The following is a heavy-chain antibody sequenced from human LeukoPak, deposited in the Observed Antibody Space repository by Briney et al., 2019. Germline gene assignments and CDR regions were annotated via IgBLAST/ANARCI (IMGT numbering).Heavy chain of an antibody. CDR3: ARVSYYYDSSGYYLDAFDI. CDR2: IYYSGST. J-gene: IGHJ3*02. Sequence: SETLSLTCTVSGGSISRYYWSWIRQPPGKGLEWIGYIYYSGSTNYNPSLKSRVTISVDTSKNQFSLKLSSVTAADTAVYYCARVSYYYDSSGYYLDAFDIWGQGTMVTVSS. CDR1: GGSISRYY. V-gene: IGHV4-59*01. D-gene: IGHD3-22*01.